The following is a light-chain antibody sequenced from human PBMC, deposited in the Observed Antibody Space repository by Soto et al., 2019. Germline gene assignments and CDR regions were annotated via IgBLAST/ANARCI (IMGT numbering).Light chain of an antibody. V-gene: IGKV3-20*01. Sequence: ENVLTQSPGTLSLSPGERATLSCRDSLSVTSYLAWYQKKPGQPPTLXIYGAYNRPTGIQDRFTGSGSGTDFTLTISRLQPEDFAVYYCQQYGGSSWTFGQGTKVDIK. J-gene: IGKJ1*01. CDR1: LSVTSY. CDR2: GAY. CDR3: QQYGGSSWT.